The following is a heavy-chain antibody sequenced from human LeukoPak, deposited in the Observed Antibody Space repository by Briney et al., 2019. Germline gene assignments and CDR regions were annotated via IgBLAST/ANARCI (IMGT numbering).Heavy chain of an antibody. CDR1: GYTFTGYY. D-gene: IGHD6-13*01. CDR3: ARDRLHHSSSWARGWFDP. Sequence: ASVKVSCKASGYTFTGYYMHWVRQAPGQGLEWMGWINPNSGGTNYAQKFQGRVTMTRDTPISTAHMELSRLRSDDTAVYYCARDRLHHSSSWARGWFDPWGQGTLVTVSS. J-gene: IGHJ5*02. V-gene: IGHV1-2*02. CDR2: INPNSGGT.